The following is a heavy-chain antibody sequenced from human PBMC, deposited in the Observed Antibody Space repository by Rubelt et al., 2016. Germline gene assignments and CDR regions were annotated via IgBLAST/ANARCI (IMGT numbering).Heavy chain of an antibody. CDR2: INSDGSST. D-gene: IGHD2-21*01. J-gene: IGHJ4*02. V-gene: IGHV3-74*02. CDR3: ARGSYYFDY. Sequence: EVQLVEPGGGLIQPGGSLRLSCAASGFTLRSYWMHWVRQVPGTGLVWVSRINSDGSSTSYVDSVKGRFTISRDNAKNTLYLQMNSLRDEDTAVYYCARGSYYFDYWGQGTLVTVSS. CDR1: GFTLRSYW.